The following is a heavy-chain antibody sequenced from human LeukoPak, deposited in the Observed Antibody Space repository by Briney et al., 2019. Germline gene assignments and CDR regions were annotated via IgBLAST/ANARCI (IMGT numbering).Heavy chain of an antibody. Sequence: PSETLSLTCTVSGGSISSYYWSWIRQPPGKGLEWIGYIYYSGSTNYNPSLKSRVTISVDTSKNQFSLKLSSVTAADTAVYYCERGLGIQIDYWGQGTLVTISS. CDR2: IYYSGST. D-gene: IGHD3-9*01. CDR1: GGSISSYY. J-gene: IGHJ4*02. V-gene: IGHV4-59*01. CDR3: ERGLGIQIDY.